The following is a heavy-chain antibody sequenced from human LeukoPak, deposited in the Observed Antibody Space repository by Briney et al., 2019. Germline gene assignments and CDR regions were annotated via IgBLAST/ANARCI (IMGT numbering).Heavy chain of an antibody. CDR3: AKARADYDSRGYYSVAFDI. V-gene: IGHV3-9*01. J-gene: IGHJ3*02. Sequence: GGSLRLSCAASGFTFDDYAMHWVRQAPGKGLEWVSGISWNSGSIGYADSVKGRFTISRDNSKNTLYLQMNSLRAEDTAVYYCAKARADYDSRGYYSVAFDIWGQGTIVTVSS. D-gene: IGHD3-22*01. CDR1: GFTFDDYA. CDR2: ISWNSGSI.